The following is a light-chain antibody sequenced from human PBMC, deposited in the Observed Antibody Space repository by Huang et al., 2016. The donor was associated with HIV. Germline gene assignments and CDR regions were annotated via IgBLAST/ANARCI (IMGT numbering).Light chain of an antibody. CDR2: DTS. V-gene: IGKV3-11*01. CDR3: QQRSNWPLFT. Sequence: DIVLTQSPATLSLSPGERATLSCKASQRVSSSLALYQQKPGQAPRLLIYDTSNRATGIPARFSGSESGTDFTLTISSLEPEDFAVYYCQQRSNWPLFTFGPGTKVDIK. CDR1: QRVSSS. J-gene: IGKJ3*01.